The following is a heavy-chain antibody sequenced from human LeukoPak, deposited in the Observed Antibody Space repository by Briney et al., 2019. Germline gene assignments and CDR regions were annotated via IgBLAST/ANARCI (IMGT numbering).Heavy chain of an antibody. CDR2: IYSGGTT. D-gene: IGHD4-17*01. V-gene: IGHV3-66*02. J-gene: IGHJ4*02. CDR3: ARGLSTVTQIMTH. Sequence: GGSLSRSGAASGFTVSSNFMSWVRQAPGKGLEWVTIIYSGGTTYYANSVKGRFTISRDNSKNTLYLQMNNLRTEDTAVYYCARGLSTVTQIMTHWGQGTLVTVSS. CDR1: GFTVSSNF.